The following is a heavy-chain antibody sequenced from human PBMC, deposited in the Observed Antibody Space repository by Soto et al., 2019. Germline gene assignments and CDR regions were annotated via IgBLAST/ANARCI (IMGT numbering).Heavy chain of an antibody. Sequence: QVEMQESGPGLVRPSETLSLTCPVSGASLTSNNYYWGWIRQSPGKGLEWIGTVYYSGSTYYNPSLKSRVSISVDMSNFSLNMRSVTAADTAVYYCARGERRSVPIVPVFDYWGQGKLVSVSS. J-gene: IGHJ4*02. CDR2: VYYSGST. V-gene: IGHV4-39*02. CDR3: ARGERRSVPIVPVFDY. D-gene: IGHD3-16*02. CDR1: GASLTSNNYY.